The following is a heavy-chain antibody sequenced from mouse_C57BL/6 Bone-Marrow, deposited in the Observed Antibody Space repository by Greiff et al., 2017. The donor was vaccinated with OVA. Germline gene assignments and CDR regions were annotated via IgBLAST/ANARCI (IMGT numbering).Heavy chain of an antibody. Sequence: EVQVVESGGGLVQPKGSLKLSCAASGFSFNTYAMNWVRQAPGKGLEWVARIRSKSNNYATYYADSVKDRFTISRDDSESMLYLQMNNLKTEDTAMYYCVRHYYGRDYYAMDYWGQGTSVTVSS. CDR3: VRHYYGRDYYAMDY. J-gene: IGHJ4*01. CDR1: GFSFNTYA. CDR2: IRSKSNNYAT. V-gene: IGHV10-1*01. D-gene: IGHD1-1*01.